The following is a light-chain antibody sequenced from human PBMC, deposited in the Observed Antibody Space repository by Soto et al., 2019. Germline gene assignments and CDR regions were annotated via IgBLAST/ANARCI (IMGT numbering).Light chain of an antibody. Sequence: EVVLTQSPGTLYLSPGDRATLSCRASQSVSSNYLAWYQQKPGQAPRLLMYAASSRATCIPDRFSGGGSGTDFTLTISRLEPEDFAVDYCQQYGSSPRTFGQGTELEIK. CDR2: AAS. CDR3: QQYGSSPRT. CDR1: QSVSSNY. V-gene: IGKV3-20*01. J-gene: IGKJ2*01.